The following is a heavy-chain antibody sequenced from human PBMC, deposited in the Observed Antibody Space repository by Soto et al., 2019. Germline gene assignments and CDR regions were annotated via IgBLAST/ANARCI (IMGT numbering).Heavy chain of an antibody. D-gene: IGHD3-22*01. CDR2: ISSDGKSE. J-gene: IGHJ4*02. CDR3: AKTITTYSGDSRGRGALVDY. V-gene: IGHV3-30*18. Sequence: PGGSLRLSSAASGFTFSTYGMHWVRQPPGKGLEWVAVISSDGKSEHYADPVKGRFSISRDNSKNTLSLQMNSLRVEDTAVYYCAKTITTYSGDSRGRGALVDYWGQGTLVTVSS. CDR1: GFTFSTYG.